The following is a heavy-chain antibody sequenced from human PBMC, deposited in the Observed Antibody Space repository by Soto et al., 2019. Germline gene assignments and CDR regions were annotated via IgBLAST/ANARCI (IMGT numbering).Heavy chain of an antibody. CDR1: GGSFSGYY. CDR3: ARGSPYYYYDSSGYYYSYYGMDV. CDR2: INHSGST. Sequence: SDTLSLTCAVYGGSFSGYYWSWIRQPPGKGLEWIGEINHSGSTNYNPSLKSRVTISVDTSKNQFSLKLSSVTAADTAVYYCARGSPYYYYDSSGYYYSYYGMDVWGQGTTVTVSS. J-gene: IGHJ6*02. D-gene: IGHD3-22*01. V-gene: IGHV4-34*01.